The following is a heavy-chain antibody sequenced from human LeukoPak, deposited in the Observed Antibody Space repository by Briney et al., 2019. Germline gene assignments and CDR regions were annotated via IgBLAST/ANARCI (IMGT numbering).Heavy chain of an antibody. CDR2: INYNGST. CDR1: GGSITSHY. J-gene: IGHJ6*03. V-gene: IGHV4-59*11. CDR3: ARLFGDTALRVHYHYMDV. D-gene: IGHD3-3*01. Sequence: SETLSLTCTVSGGSITSHYWTWIRQSPGQGLEYIAYINYNGSTNYNPSLRSRVTISVETSKNQFSLKLSSVSAADTAVYYCARLFGDTALRVHYHYMDVWGKGTTVTVSS.